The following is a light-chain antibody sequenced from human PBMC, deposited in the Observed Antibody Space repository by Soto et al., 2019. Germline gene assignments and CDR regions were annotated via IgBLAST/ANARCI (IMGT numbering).Light chain of an antibody. CDR2: XXN. V-gene: IGLV6-57*02. CDR1: SXXIASNY. CDR3: QSYDSSNHGVV. J-gene: IGLJ2*01. Sequence: SSXXIASNYVQWYQQRPGSAPTTVIXXXNQRPSGVPDRFXXSIDSSSNSASLTISGLKTEDEADYYCQSYDSSNHGVVXGGGTKLTVL.